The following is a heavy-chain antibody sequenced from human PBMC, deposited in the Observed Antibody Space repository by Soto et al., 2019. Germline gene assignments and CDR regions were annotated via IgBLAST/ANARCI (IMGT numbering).Heavy chain of an antibody. V-gene: IGHV3-23*01. Sequence: GGSLRLSCAGTGFNFGGYAMSWVRQAPGKGLEWVSTLSGDGSRAYYADSVRGRFTVSRDNSKSTLYLRMNSLRADDTAIYYCAKRGGYAISFYDSWGQGTQVTVSS. CDR2: LSGDGSRA. CDR3: AKRGGYAISFYDS. J-gene: IGHJ4*02. CDR1: GFNFGGYA. D-gene: IGHD3-16*01.